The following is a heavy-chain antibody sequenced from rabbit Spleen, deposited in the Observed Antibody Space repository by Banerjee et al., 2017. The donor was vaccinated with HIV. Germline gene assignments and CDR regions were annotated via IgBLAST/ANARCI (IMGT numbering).Heavy chain of an antibody. J-gene: IGHJ6*01. V-gene: IGHV1S40*01. Sequence: QSLEESGGDLVKPGASLTLTCTASGFDLSSYNYMCWVRQAPGKGLEWIACIYARSSGYTYYASWAKGRFTISKTSSTTVTLQMTSLTVADTATYFCARDSGTSFSSYGMDLRGQGTLVTVS. CDR2: IYARSSGYT. CDR1: GFDLSSYNY. CDR3: ARDSGTSFSSYGMDL. D-gene: IGHD8-1*01.